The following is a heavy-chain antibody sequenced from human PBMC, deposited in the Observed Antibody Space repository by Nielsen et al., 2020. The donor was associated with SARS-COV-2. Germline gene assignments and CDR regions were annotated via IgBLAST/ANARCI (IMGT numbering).Heavy chain of an antibody. CDR1: GGSFNGYY. V-gene: IGHV4-34*01. CDR3: ARGWYYYDSSGYYDWFDP. Sequence: SETLSLTCAVYGGSFNGYYWSWIRQPPGKGLEWIGEINHSGSTNYNPSLKSRVTISVDTSKNQFSLKLSSVIAADTAVYYCARGWYYYDSSGYYDWFDPWGQGTLVTVSS. CDR2: INHSGST. D-gene: IGHD3-22*01. J-gene: IGHJ5*02.